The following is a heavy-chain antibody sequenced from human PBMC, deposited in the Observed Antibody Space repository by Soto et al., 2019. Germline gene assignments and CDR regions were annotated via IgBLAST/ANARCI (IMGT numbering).Heavy chain of an antibody. CDR1: GGTFSPYT. V-gene: IGHV1-69*08. CDR3: TRDWEITVSTWSFGGF. J-gene: IGHJ4*02. Sequence: QVQLVQSGAEVKKPGSSVKVSCKASGGTFSPYTINWVRQAPGQGLEWMGRILAFHGVTNYAQKFQARATITADKSKSTAYMELSGLRFEDTAMYYCTRDWEITVSTWSFGGFWGRGTLVTVSS. D-gene: IGHD3-10*01. CDR2: ILAFHGVT.